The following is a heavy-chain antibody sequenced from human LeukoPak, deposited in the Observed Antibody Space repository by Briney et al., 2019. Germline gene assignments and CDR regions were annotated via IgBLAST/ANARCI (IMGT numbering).Heavy chain of an antibody. Sequence: GASVKVSCKVSGYTLTELSMHWVRQAPGKGLEWMGGFDPEDGETIYAQKFQGRVTMTEDTSTDTAYMELSSLRSEDTAVYYCATGGRATAGPDAFDIWGQGTMVTVS. CDR3: ATGGRATAGPDAFDI. CDR2: FDPEDGET. CDR1: GYTLTELS. D-gene: IGHD6-13*01. V-gene: IGHV1-24*01. J-gene: IGHJ3*02.